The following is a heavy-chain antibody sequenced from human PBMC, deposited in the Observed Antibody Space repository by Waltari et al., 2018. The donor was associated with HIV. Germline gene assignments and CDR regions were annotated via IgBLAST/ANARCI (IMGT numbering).Heavy chain of an antibody. CDR3: AAATIFGVGPNY. Sequence: VQLHQCGAGLLKPSATLSLTSAVSAEYSRTHYWSWIRQPPGKGLELIGEINRGGSTHYNPSLKSRVTISVDTSKNHFSLKLSSVTAADTAFYYCAAATIFGVGPNYWGQGTLVTVSS. J-gene: IGHJ4*02. V-gene: IGHV4-34*01. CDR1: AEYSRTHY. D-gene: IGHD3-3*01. CDR2: INRGGST.